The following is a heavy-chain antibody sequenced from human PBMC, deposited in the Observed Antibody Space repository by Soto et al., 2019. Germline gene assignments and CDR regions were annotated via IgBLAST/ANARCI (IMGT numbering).Heavy chain of an antibody. V-gene: IGHV4-31*03. D-gene: IGHD3-16*01. CDR1: GGSISSGGYY. CDR2: IYYSGST. J-gene: IGHJ5*02. Sequence: PSETLSLTCTVSGGSISSGGYYWSWIRQHPGKGLEWIGYIYYSGSTYYNPSLKSRVTISVDTSKNQFSLKLSSVTAADTAVYYCARGGILRGFDPWGQGTLVTVSS. CDR3: ARGGILRGFDP.